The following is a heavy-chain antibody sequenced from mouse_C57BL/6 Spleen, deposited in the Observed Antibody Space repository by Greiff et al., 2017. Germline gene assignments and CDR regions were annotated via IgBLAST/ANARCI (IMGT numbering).Heavy chain of an antibody. J-gene: IGHJ2*01. CDR2: IDPSDCYT. CDR1: GYTFTSYW. CDR3: ARSGGN. Sequence: QVQLKQPGAELVRPGTSVTLSCKASGYTFTSYWMHWVKQRPGQGLEWIGVIDPSDCYTNYNQKFKGKATLTVDTSSSTAYMQLSSLTSEDSAVYYCARSGGNWGQGTTLTVSS. V-gene: IGHV1-59*01.